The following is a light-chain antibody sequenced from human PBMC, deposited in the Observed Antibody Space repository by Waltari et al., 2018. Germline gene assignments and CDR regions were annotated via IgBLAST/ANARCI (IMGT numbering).Light chain of an antibody. CDR2: EVS. CDR1: SSDVAGHNY. Sequence: QSALTQPASVSGSPGQPITISCTGTSSDVAGHNYVSWYQQYPGKAPKLMIYEVSNRPSGVSKRFSGSKSGNTASLTSSGLQTGDEADYYCSSSIGSNTYVFGTGTKV. J-gene: IGLJ1*01. V-gene: IGLV2-14*01. CDR3: SSSIGSNTYV.